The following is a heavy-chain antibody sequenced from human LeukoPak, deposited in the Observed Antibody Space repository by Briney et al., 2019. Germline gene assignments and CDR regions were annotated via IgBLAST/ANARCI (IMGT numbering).Heavy chain of an antibody. D-gene: IGHD6-19*01. Sequence: GGSLRLSCAASGFTFSSYAMHWVRQAPGKGLEWVAVISYDGSNKYYADSVKGRFTISRDNSKNTLYLQMNSLRAEDTAVYYCARVYAVAGTQNFDYWGQGTLVTVSS. V-gene: IGHV3-30-3*01. CDR1: GFTFSSYA. CDR2: ISYDGSNK. CDR3: ARVYAVAGTQNFDY. J-gene: IGHJ4*02.